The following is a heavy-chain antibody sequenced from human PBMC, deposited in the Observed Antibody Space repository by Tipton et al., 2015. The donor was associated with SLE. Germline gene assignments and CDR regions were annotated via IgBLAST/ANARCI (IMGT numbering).Heavy chain of an antibody. V-gene: IGHV4-59*08. Sequence: LRLSCTVSCGSIRSHYWSWIRQPPGKGLEGIGYMYHSGSPKYNPPLKSRVAISVDTSKNQFSLNLSSVTVADATLYYCARHRRGETGHMYGSVGDYYYMAVWGKGTTVTVSS. CDR2: MYHSGSP. CDR1: CGSIRSHY. D-gene: IGHD7-27*01. J-gene: IGHJ6*03. CDR3: ARHRRGETGHMYGSVGDYYYMAV.